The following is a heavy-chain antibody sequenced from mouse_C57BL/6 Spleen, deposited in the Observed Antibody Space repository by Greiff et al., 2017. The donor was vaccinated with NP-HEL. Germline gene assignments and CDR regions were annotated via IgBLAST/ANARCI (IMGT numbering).Heavy chain of an antibody. V-gene: IGHV1-76*01. CDR1: GYTFTDYY. J-gene: IGHJ4*01. CDR3: ARGRTYGTMDY. D-gene: IGHD5-1*01. Sequence: VKLVESGAELVRPGASVKLSCKASGYTFTDYYINWVKQRPGQGLEWIARIYPGSGNTYYNEKFKGEATLTAEKSSSTAYMQLSSLTSEDSAVYFCARGRTYGTMDYWGQGTSVTVSS. CDR2: IYPGSGNT.